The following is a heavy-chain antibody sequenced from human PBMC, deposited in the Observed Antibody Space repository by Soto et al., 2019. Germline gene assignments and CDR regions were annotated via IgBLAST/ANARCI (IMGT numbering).Heavy chain of an antibody. CDR3: ARGGHFDWLLYSGDYYYGMDV. V-gene: IGHV4-59*01. J-gene: IGHJ6*02. Sequence: SETLSLTCTVSGGSISSYYWSWIRQPPGKGLEWIGYIYYSGSTNYNPSLKSRVTISVDTSKNQFSLKLSSVTAADTAVYYCARGGHFDWLLYSGDYYYGMDVWGQGTTVTVSS. CDR2: IYYSGST. D-gene: IGHD3-9*01. CDR1: GGSISSYY.